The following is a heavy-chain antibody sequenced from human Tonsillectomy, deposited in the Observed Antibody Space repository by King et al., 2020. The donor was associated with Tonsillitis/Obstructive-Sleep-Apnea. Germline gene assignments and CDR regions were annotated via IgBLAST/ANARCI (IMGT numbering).Heavy chain of an antibody. Sequence: QLVQSGGGLVQPGRSLRLSCAASGFTFDDYAMHWVRQAPGKGLEWVAGISWNSCSIGYADSVKGRFTISRDNAKNSLYLQMNSLRAEDTALYYCAKDSDQRGSGWHLDDFDIWGQGTMVTVSS. CDR3: AKDSDQRGSGWHLDDFDI. J-gene: IGHJ3*02. V-gene: IGHV3-9*01. CDR2: ISWNSCSI. CDR1: GFTFDDYA. D-gene: IGHD6-19*01.